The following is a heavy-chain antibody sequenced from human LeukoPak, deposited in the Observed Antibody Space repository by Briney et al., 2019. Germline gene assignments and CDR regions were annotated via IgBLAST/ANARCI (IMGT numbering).Heavy chain of an antibody. D-gene: IGHD3-16*01. Sequence: SETLSLTCTVSGGSISSSSYYWVWIRPPPGKGLEWIGSIYYSGSTYYNPSLKSRTTVSVDTSKNQFSLKLSSVTAADTAVYYCVRGSTLRHYQYWGQGTLVTVSS. CDR3: VRGSTLRHYQY. J-gene: IGHJ4*02. CDR1: GGSISSSSYY. CDR2: IYYSGST. V-gene: IGHV4-39*01.